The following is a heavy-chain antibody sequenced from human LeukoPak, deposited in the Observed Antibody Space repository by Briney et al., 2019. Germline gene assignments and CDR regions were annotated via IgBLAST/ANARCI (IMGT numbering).Heavy chain of an antibody. CDR2: SYSVSSN. D-gene: IGHD6-19*01. V-gene: IGHV3-66*01. J-gene: IGHJ5*02. CDR3: ARGAYSSGWCWFDP. Sequence: PGGSLRLSCAASGFTVSNSYMSWVRQAPGKGLEWVSISYSVSSNSYANSVKDRFIISRDNSKSTLYLQMNSLRVEDTAVYYCARGAYSSGWCWFDPWGQGTLVTVSS. CDR1: GFTVSNSY.